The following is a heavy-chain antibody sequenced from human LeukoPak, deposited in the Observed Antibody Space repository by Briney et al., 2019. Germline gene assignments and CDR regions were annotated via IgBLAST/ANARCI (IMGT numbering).Heavy chain of an antibody. J-gene: IGHJ2*01. Sequence: ASVKVSCKASGGTLSSYAISWVRQAPGQGLEWMGGIIPIFGTANYAQKFQGRVTITADESTNTAYTELSSLRSEDTAVYYCARELGTRECYFDLWGRGTLVTVSS. CDR1: GGTLSSYA. CDR2: IIPIFGTA. D-gene: IGHD3-10*01. V-gene: IGHV1-69*13. CDR3: ARELGTRECYFDL.